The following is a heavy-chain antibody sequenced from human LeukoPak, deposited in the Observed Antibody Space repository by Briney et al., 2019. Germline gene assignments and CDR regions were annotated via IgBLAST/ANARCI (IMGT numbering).Heavy chain of an antibody. CDR2: INHSGST. CDR3: ARKPRGWFDP. V-gene: IGHV4-34*01. Sequence: SETLSLTCAVYGESFSGDYWSWIRQPPGKGLEWIGEINHSGSTNDNPSLKSRVTISVDTSKNQFPLKLSSVTAADTAVYYCARKPRGWFDPWGQGTLVTVSS. J-gene: IGHJ5*02. CDR1: GESFSGDY.